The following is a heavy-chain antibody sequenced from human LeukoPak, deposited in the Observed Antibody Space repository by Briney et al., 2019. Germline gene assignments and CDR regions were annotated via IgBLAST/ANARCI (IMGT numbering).Heavy chain of an antibody. D-gene: IGHD6-13*01. J-gene: IGHJ6*03. CDR1: GFTFSSYW. V-gene: IGHV3-7*01. CDR3: AKTSYSSSWYEYYYYYYMDV. CDR2: IKQDGSEK. Sequence: GGSLRLPCAASGFTFSSYWMSWVRQAPGKGLEWVANIKQDGSEKYYVDSVKGRFTISRDNAKNSLYLQMNSLRAEDTAVYYCAKTSYSSSWYEYYYYYYMDVWGKGTTVTVSS.